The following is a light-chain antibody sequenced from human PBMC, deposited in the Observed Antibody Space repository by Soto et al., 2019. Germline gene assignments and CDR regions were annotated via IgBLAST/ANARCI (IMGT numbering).Light chain of an antibody. CDR1: SSDVGGYNY. CDR3: SSYTSSSTRV. Sequence: QSALTQPASVSESPGQSITISCTGTSSDVGGYNYVSWYQQHPGKTPKLMIYEVSNRPSGVSNRFSGSKSGNTASLTISWLQAEDEADYYCSSYTSSSTRVFGGGTKLTVL. CDR2: EVS. J-gene: IGLJ3*02. V-gene: IGLV2-14*01.